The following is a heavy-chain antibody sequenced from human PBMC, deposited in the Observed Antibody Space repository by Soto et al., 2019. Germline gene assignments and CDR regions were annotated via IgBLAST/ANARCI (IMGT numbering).Heavy chain of an antibody. D-gene: IGHD5-18*01. J-gene: IGHJ4*02. CDR3: ARKKWIQLWLPFDY. V-gene: IGHV4-30-4*01. CDR1: GGSISSGDYY. CDR2: IYYSGST. Sequence: SETLSLSCTVSGGSISSGDYYWSWIRQPPGKGLEWIGYIYYSGSTYYNPSLKSRVTISVDTSKNQFSLKLSSVTAADTAVYYCARKKWIQLWLPFDYWGQGTLVTVSS.